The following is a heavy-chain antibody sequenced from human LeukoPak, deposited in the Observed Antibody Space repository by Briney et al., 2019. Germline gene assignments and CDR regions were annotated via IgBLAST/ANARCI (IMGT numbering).Heavy chain of an antibody. CDR2: IYYSGSI. Sequence: PSETLSLTCTVSGYSISSGYYWGWIRLPPGKGLEWIGSIYYSGSIYYNPSLKSRVTISVDTSKNQFSLKLSSVTAADTAVYYSARGGGNYEGIDYWGQGTLVIVSS. D-gene: IGHD1-7*01. V-gene: IGHV4-38-2*02. J-gene: IGHJ4*02. CDR3: ARGGGNYEGIDY. CDR1: GYSISSGYY.